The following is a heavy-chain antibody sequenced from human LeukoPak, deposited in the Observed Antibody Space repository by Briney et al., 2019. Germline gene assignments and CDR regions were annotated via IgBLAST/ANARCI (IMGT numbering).Heavy chain of an antibody. D-gene: IGHD1-26*01. J-gene: IGHJ5*02. CDR3: AGDRKSGNFLGEFDH. CDR2: IWYDGSNT. Sequence: GGSLRLSCAASGFTFTSYDMHWVRQAPGKGLEWVALIWYDGSNTYYADSVRGRFTISRDNSKNTLYPQMNSLRAEDTAIYYCAGDRKSGNFLGEFDHWGQGTLVTVFS. CDR1: GFTFTSYD. V-gene: IGHV3-33*01.